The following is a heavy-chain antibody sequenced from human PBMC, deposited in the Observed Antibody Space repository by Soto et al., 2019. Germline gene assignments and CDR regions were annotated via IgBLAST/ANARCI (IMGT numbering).Heavy chain of an antibody. J-gene: IGHJ5*02. D-gene: IGHD3-3*01. CDR2: INHSGST. CDR3: ARGGYDFWSGYYTRRWFDP. Sequence: PSETLSLTCAVYGGYFSGYYWSWIRQPPGKGLEWIGEINHSGSTNYNPSLKSRVTISVDTSKNQFSLKLSSVTAADTAVYYCARGGYDFWSGYYTRRWFDPWGQGTLVTVSS. V-gene: IGHV4-34*01. CDR1: GGYFSGYY.